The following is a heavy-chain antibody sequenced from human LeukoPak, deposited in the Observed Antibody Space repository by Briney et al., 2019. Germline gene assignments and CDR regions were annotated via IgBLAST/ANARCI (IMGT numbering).Heavy chain of an antibody. CDR3: AKDKGRYYDSSGTFDY. D-gene: IGHD3-22*01. J-gene: IGHJ4*02. Sequence: GSLRLSCAASGFSFRSYWIHWVRQAPGKGLVGVSRINSDGSSTSYADSVKGRFTISRDNAKNTLYLQMNSLRTEDTALYYCAKDKGRYYDSSGTFDYWGQGTLVTVSS. CDR2: INSDGSST. V-gene: IGHV3-74*01. CDR1: GFSFRSYW.